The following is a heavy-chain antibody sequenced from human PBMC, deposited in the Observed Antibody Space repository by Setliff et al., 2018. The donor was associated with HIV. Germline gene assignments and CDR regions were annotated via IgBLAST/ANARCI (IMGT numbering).Heavy chain of an antibody. CDR3: ARHWNYDTGLDPFDI. Sequence: SETLSLTCTVSGASISSYYWSWIRQPPGKGLEWIGFIHYTGNTNYNPSLESRVTMSTDTSKNQLSLKLNSVTAADTAVYHCARHWNYDTGLDPFDIWGQGTMVTVSS. CDR1: GASISSYY. V-gene: IGHV4-59*08. D-gene: IGHD3-22*01. J-gene: IGHJ3*02. CDR2: IHYTGNT.